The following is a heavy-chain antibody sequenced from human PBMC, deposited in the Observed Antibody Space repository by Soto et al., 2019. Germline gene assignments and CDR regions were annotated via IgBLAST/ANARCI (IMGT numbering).Heavy chain of an antibody. CDR3: AREGNLGRWIQPLDS. CDR2: VNHGGTS. J-gene: IGHJ4*02. Sequence: SETLSLTCAVHGGSFSGYYWDWIRQPPGKGLEWIGEVNHGGTSNYNPSLKSRAIMSVDTSKNHFSLKLISVTTADTAVYFCAREGNLGRWIQPLDSWGQGTLVTVSS. D-gene: IGHD2-2*03. CDR1: GGSFSGYY. V-gene: IGHV4-34*01.